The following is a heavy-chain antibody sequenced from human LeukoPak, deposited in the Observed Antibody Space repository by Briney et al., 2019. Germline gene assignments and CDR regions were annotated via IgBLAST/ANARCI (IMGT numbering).Heavy chain of an antibody. CDR1: GFTVSTNY. D-gene: IGHD5-12*01. CDR2: IYSGGTT. V-gene: IGHV3-66*01. CDR3: ARYDYGRSGFDY. J-gene: IGHJ4*02. Sequence: GGSLRLSCAASGFTVSTNYMTWVRQAPGKGLEWVSVIYSGGTTYYADSVKGRFSISRDNSKNTLYLQMNSMRAEDTAVYYCARYDYGRSGFDYWGQGTLVTVSS.